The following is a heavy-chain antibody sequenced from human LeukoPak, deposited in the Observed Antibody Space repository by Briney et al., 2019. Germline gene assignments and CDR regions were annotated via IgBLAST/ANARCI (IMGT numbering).Heavy chain of an antibody. CDR3: ARGTGSGGGLDV. CDR2: INPNSGGT. J-gene: IGHJ6*02. D-gene: IGHD2-15*01. V-gene: IGHV1-2*02. CDR1: GYTFTGYY. Sequence: ASVKVSCKASGYTFTGYYMHWVRQAPGQGLEWMGWINPNSGGTNYAQKFQGRVTMTRGTSISTAYMELSRLRSGDTAVYYCARGTGSGGGLDVWGQGTTVTVSS.